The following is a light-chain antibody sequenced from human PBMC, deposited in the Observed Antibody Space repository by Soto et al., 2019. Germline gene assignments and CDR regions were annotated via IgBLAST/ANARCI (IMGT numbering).Light chain of an antibody. J-gene: IGKJ5*01. CDR2: GAS. CDR3: QQYGSSPIT. V-gene: IGKV3-20*01. CDR1: RGVSSNY. Sequence: EIVLTQSPGTLSLSPGERATLSFGASRGVSSNYLAWYQQKPGQAPRLLIYGASSRATGIPDRFSGSGSGTDFTLTISRLEPEDFAVYYCQQYGSSPITFGQGTRLEIK.